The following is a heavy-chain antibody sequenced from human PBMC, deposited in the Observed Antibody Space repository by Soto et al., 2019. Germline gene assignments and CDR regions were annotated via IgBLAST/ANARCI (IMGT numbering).Heavy chain of an antibody. J-gene: IGHJ4*02. CDR1: GFTFSSHW. Sequence: EVQLVESGGDLVQPGGSLRLSCATSGFTFSSHWMSWVRQAPGKGLEWVANIKEDGSETYYVDSVKGRFTISRDNAKNSLYLPMNSLRGEDTAVYYCAKDVSWGQGILVPVSS. CDR3: AKDVS. CDR2: IKEDGSET. V-gene: IGHV3-7*05.